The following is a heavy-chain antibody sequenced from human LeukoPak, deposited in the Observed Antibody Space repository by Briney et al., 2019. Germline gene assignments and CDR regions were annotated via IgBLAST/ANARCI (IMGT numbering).Heavy chain of an antibody. CDR3: ARLYCSGGSCYSGVY. D-gene: IGHD2-15*01. J-gene: IGHJ4*02. CDR2: INHSGST. CDR1: GGSFSGYY. Sequence: PSETLSLTCAVYGGSFSGYYWSWIRQPPGKGLEWIGEINHSGSTNYNPSLKSRVTISVDTSKNQFSLKLSSVTAADTAVYYCARLYCSGGSCYSGVYWGQGTLVTVSS. V-gene: IGHV4-34*01.